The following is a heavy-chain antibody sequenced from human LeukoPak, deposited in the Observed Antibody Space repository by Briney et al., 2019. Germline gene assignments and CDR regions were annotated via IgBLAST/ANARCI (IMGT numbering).Heavy chain of an antibody. CDR3: ARGSISVWYDSSSYYFDY. CDR1: GGSFSGYY. D-gene: IGHD3-22*01. Sequence: SETLSLTCAVYGGSFSGYYWSWIRQPPGKGLEWIGEINHSGSTNYNPSLKSRVTISVDTSKNQFSLKLSSVTAADTAVYYCARGSISVWYDSSSYYFDYWGQGTLVTVSS. V-gene: IGHV4-34*01. CDR2: INHSGST. J-gene: IGHJ4*02.